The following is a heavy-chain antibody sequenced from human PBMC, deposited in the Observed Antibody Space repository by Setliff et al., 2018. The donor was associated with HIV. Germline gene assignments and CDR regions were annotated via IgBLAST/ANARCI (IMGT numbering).Heavy chain of an antibody. Sequence: PSETLSLTCTVSGGSISSSSSYWAWIRQPPGKGPEWIGSIYYSGTTYYSPSLKGRVTISVDTSKNQFSLKLNSVTAADTAVYYCARVTRYYDSSGYAFDYWGQGTLVTVSS. V-gene: IGHV4-39*01. D-gene: IGHD3-22*01. CDR2: IYYSGTT. CDR3: ARVTRYYDSSGYAFDY. CDR1: GGSISSSSSY. J-gene: IGHJ4*02.